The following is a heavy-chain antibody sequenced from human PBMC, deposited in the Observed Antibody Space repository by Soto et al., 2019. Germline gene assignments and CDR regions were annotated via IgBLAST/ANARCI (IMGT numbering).Heavy chain of an antibody. J-gene: IGHJ3*02. CDR2: MNPNSGNT. D-gene: IGHD2-2*01. CDR3: ARVLYCSSTSCYFEMDDAFDI. V-gene: IGHV1-8*01. CDR1: GYTSTIYD. Sequence: ASVKVSCNASGYTSTIYDINWVRQATGQGLEWMGWMNPNSGNTGYAQKFQGRVTMTRNTSISTAYMELSSLRSEDTAVYYCARVLYCSSTSCYFEMDDAFDIWG.